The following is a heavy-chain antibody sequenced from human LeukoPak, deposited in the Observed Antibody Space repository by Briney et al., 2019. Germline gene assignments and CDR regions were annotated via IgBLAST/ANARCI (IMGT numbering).Heavy chain of an antibody. CDR2: IYYSGST. D-gene: IGHD3-10*01. CDR1: GGSISSYY. CDR3: ARAPGFGEWYFDY. J-gene: IGHJ4*02. Sequence: SETLSLTCTVSGGSISSYYWSWIRQPPGKGLEWIGYIYYSGSTNYNPSLKSRVTISVDTSKNQFSLKLSSVTAADTAVYYCARAPGFGEWYFDYWGQGTLVTVSS. V-gene: IGHV4-59*01.